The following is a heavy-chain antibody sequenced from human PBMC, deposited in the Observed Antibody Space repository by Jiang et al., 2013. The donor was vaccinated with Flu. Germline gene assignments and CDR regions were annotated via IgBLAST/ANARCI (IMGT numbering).Heavy chain of an antibody. J-gene: IGHJ4*02. CDR3: TRGSGNSGRYAGDKTDY. Sequence: SVKVSCKASGYTFTSYAMNWVRQAPGQGLEWMGWINTNTGNPTYAQGFTGRFVFSLDTSVSTAYLQISSLKAEDTAVYYCTRGSGNSGRYAGDKTDYWGQGTLVTVSS. CDR1: GYTFTSYA. V-gene: IGHV7-4-1*02. D-gene: IGHD6-19*01. CDR2: INTNTGNP.